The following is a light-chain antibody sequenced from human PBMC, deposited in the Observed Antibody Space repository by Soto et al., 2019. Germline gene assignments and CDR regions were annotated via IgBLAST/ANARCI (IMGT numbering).Light chain of an antibody. CDR1: HSVRND. CDR3: QQYNNWPPVT. CDR2: GAS. V-gene: IGKV3-15*01. J-gene: IGKJ5*01. Sequence: EIVMTQSQVTLTVSPRERSTLSCRASHSVRNDLAWYQQKPGLPPRVLIYGASTRAAGIPARFSGSGSGTEFNLSISSLQSEDSAVYDCQQYNNWPPVTFGQVTRLEIK.